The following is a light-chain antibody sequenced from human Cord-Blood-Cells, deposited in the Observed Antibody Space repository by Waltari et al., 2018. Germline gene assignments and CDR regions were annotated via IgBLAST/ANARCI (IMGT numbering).Light chain of an antibody. J-gene: IGKJ5*01. CDR1: QSFSSY. Sequence: DIQMPQSPSSMSASVGDRVTITCRASQSFSSYLNWYQQKPGKAPKLLIYDASSLESGVPARFSGSGSGTDFTLTISSLQPEDFATYYCQQSYRTPPSTFGQGTRLEIK. CDR2: DAS. CDR3: QQSYRTPPST. V-gene: IGKV1-39*01.